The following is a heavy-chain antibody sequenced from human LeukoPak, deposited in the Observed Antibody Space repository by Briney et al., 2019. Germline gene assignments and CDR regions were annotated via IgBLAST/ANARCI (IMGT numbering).Heavy chain of an antibody. V-gene: IGHV3-21*01. J-gene: IGHJ4*02. CDR2: ISSGTSYI. Sequence: GGSLRLSCAASGFTFDDYGMSWVRQAPGKGLEWVSSISSGTSYIFYADSVKGRFTISRDDAKNSLYLQINSLGAEDTAVYYCARSAYDGSGLDYWGQGTLVTVSS. CDR3: ARSAYDGSGLDY. CDR1: GFTFDDYG. D-gene: IGHD3-22*01.